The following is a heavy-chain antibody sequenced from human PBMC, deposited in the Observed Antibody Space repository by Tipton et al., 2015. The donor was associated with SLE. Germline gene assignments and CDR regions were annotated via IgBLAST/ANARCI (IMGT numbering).Heavy chain of an antibody. CDR1: GGSISSNY. Sequence: TLSLTCSVSGGSISSNYWIWIRQPPGKGLEWIGYMYHSGNFNYNPSLKSRVSMSVDTSKNQFSLKLNSVTAADTAIYYCARGMVTWRGAIIGVDVWGQGTTVNVSS. CDR3: ARGMVTWRGAIIGVDV. D-gene: IGHD2-21*02. V-gene: IGHV4-59*12. CDR2: MYHSGNF. J-gene: IGHJ6*02.